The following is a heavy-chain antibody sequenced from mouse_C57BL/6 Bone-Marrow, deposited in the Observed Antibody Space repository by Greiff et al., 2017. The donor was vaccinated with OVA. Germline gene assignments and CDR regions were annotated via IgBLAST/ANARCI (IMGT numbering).Heavy chain of an antibody. J-gene: IGHJ3*01. CDR3: ARNDGYYRFAY. CDR1: GFSLTSYG. D-gene: IGHD2-3*01. Sequence: QVQLKESGPGLVQPSQSLSITCTVSGFSLTSYGVHWVRQSPGKGLEWLGVIWSGGSTDYNAAFISRLSISKENSKSQVFFKMNSLQADDTAIDYCARNDGYYRFAYWGQGTLVTVSA. V-gene: IGHV2-2*01. CDR2: IWSGGST.